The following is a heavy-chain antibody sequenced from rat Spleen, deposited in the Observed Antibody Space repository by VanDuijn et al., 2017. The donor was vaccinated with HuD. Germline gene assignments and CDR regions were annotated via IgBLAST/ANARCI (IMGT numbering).Heavy chain of an antibody. CDR3: TRDRILRSTGFDY. CDR2: ILYDDTNT. D-gene: IGHD1-6*01. J-gene: IGHJ2*01. V-gene: IGHV5-29*01. Sequence: EVQLVESGGGLVQPGRSLKLSCAASGFTFSNYVMAWVRQAPTKGLEWVATILYDDTNTHYRDSVKGRFSISRDDAKSTLYLQMDSLRSEDTATYYCTRDRILRSTGFDYWGQGVMVTVSS. CDR1: GFTFSNYV.